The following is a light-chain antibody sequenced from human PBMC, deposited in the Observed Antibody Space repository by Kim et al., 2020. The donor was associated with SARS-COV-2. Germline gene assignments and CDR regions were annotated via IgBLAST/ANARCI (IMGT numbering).Light chain of an antibody. J-gene: IGKJ2*01. CDR2: RAF. Sequence: GSVGGRVNLTWRDSQGVSRWLDWDQQKPGKGPKPLNYRAFSLERGVPSRFRGRGSGTEFTLTISRLQPDEFATYYWLQDEDYPPYTRRQEKELE. CDR1: QGVSRW. V-gene: IGKV1-5*03. CDR3: LQDEDYPPYT.